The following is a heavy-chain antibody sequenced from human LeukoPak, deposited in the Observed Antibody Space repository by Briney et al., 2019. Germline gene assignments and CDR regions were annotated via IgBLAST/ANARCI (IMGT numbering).Heavy chain of an antibody. D-gene: IGHD6-19*01. J-gene: IGHJ5*02. CDR3: ARDPGGSGWYFNWFDP. Sequence: PGGSLRLSCATSGFTFRSYWMSWVRQAPGKGLEWVSVIYSGGDTYYADSVKGRFTISRDNSKNTLSLQMNSLRADDTAVYFCARDPGGSGWYFNWFDPWGQGTLVTVSS. CDR2: IYSGGDT. V-gene: IGHV3-66*01. CDR1: GFTFRSYW.